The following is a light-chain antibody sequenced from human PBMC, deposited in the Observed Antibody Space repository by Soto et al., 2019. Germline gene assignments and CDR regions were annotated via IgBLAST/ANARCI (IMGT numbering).Light chain of an antibody. CDR1: SGDVGAYNY. J-gene: IGLJ1*01. V-gene: IGLV2-14*03. CDR2: DVS. Sequence: QSVLTQPAAVSGSPGQSITISCTGTSGDVGAYNYVSWYQLHPGKAPKLMIYDVSNRPSGVSNRFSGSKSGNTASLTISGLQAEDDADYYCSSYAGSNNYDFGTGTNVTV. CDR3: SSYAGSNNYD.